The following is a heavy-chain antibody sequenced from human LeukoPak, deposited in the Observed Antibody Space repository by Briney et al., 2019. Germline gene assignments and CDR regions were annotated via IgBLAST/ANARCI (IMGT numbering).Heavy chain of an antibody. CDR1: GFTFSSYA. CDR3: ARAVAMIVVVILDY. V-gene: IGHV3-30-3*01. D-gene: IGHD3-22*01. J-gene: IGHJ4*02. Sequence: PGGSLRLSCAASGFTFSSYAMHWVRQAPGKGLEWVAVISYDGSNKYYADSAKGRFTISRDNSKNTLYLQMNSLRAEDTAVYYCARAVAMIVVVILDYWGQGTLVTVSS. CDR2: ISYDGSNK.